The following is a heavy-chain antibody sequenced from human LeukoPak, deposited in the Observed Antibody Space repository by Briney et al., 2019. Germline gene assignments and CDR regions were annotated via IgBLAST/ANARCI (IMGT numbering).Heavy chain of an antibody. V-gene: IGHV4-39*07. CDR3: ARLLRVGYCSTTTCNWFDP. Sequence: SETMSLTCVVSGGSISSTSYYWGWIRQPPGKGLEWIGSIYYSGSTYYSPSLKSRVTISVDTSKNQFSLKLSSVTAADTAVYYCARLLRVGYCSTTTCNWFDPWGQGTLVTVSS. D-gene: IGHD2-2*03. CDR1: GGSISSTSYY. J-gene: IGHJ5*02. CDR2: IYYSGST.